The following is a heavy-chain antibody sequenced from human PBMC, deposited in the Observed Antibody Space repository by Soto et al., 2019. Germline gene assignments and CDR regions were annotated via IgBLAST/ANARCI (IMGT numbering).Heavy chain of an antibody. Sequence: QVQLVESGGGVVQPGRSLRLSCAASGCTFSSYAMHWVRQAPGKGLEWVAVISYDGSNKYYADSVKGRFTISRDNSKNTLYLQMTSLRAEDTAVYYCARGAGRCLQTTGIDYWGHGTLVTVSS. V-gene: IGHV3-30-3*01. CDR2: ISYDGSNK. CDR3: ARGAGRCLQTTGIDY. D-gene: IGHD1-1*01. J-gene: IGHJ4*01. CDR1: GCTFSSYA.